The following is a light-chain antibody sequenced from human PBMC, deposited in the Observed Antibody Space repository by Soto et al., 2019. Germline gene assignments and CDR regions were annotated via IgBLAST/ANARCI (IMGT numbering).Light chain of an antibody. CDR1: QSVSNY. CDR3: QPRTNWPIT. V-gene: IGKV3-11*01. Sequence: IVLTQSPDTLSLSPGERATLSCRASQSVSNYLAWFQQKPGQAPRLLIYDASNRATGITARFSGSGSGTDFTLTISRLEPEDFAVYYCQPRTNWPITFGQGTRLDIK. J-gene: IGKJ5*01. CDR2: DAS.